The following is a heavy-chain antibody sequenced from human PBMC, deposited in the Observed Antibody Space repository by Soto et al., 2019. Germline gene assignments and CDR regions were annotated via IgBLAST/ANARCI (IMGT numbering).Heavy chain of an antibody. D-gene: IGHD2-15*01. CDR3: ARGFCGGGSCSGGWFAP. CDR1: GGSISSYY. J-gene: IGHJ5*02. Sequence: PSETLSLTCTVSGGSISSYYWSWIRQPPGKGLEWIGYIYYSGSTNYNPSLKSRVTISVDTSKNQFSLKLSSVTAADTAVYYCARGFCGGGSCSGGWFAPGGRGPPVTFPS. CDR2: IYYSGST. V-gene: IGHV4-59*01.